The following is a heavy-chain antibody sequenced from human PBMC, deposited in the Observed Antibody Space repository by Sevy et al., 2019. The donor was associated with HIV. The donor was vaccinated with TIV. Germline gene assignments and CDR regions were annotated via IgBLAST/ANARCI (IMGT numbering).Heavy chain of an antibody. CDR1: GGTFNRYA. Sequence: ASVKVSCKASGGTFNRYAISWVRQAPGHGLEWLGGIIPIFGTTNYAQKFQGRVTITADESTSTAYMGVSSLRSEDTAVYYCARLTVAGLGGWFDPWGHGTLVTVSS. J-gene: IGHJ5*02. V-gene: IGHV1-69*13. CDR3: ARLTVAGLGGWFDP. CDR2: IIPIFGTT. D-gene: IGHD6-19*01.